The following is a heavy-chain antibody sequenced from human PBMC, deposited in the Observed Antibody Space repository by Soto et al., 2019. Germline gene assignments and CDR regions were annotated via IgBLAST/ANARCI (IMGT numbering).Heavy chain of an antibody. CDR1: GFTFSSYG. V-gene: IGHV3-33*01. Sequence: GGSLRLSCAASGFTFSSYGMHWVRQAPGKGLEWVAVIWYDGSNKYYADSVKGRFTISRDNSKNTLYLQMNSLRAEDTAVYYCAREGDFQQQLVQLYYYYGMDVWGQGTTVTVSS. CDR3: AREGDFQQQLVQLYYYYGMDV. J-gene: IGHJ6*02. D-gene: IGHD6-13*01. CDR2: IWYDGSNK.